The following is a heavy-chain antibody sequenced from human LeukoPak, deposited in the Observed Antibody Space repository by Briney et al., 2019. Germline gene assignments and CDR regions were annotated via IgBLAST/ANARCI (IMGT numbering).Heavy chain of an antibody. CDR1: GFTFSSYT. V-gene: IGHV3-21*01. CDR3: AIDRNYDYIWGSYRPDYFDY. D-gene: IGHD3-16*02. CDR2: ISSSSSYI. J-gene: IGHJ4*02. Sequence: PGGSLRLSCAASGFTFSSYTMNWVRQAPGQGLEWVSSISSSSSYIYYADSVKGRFTISRDNAKNSLYLQMNSLRAEDTAVYYCAIDRNYDYIWGSYRPDYFDYWGQGTLVTVSS.